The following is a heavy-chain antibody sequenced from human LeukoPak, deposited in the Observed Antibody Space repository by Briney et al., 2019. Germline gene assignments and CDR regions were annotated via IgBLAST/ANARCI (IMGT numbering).Heavy chain of an antibody. J-gene: IGHJ4*02. D-gene: IGHD3-10*01. CDR2: ISGGGTTT. Sequence: GGSLRLSCAASGFTFSNYAMSWVRQAPGKGLEWVSTISGGGTTTYSADSVKGRFTVSRDNSQNTLYLQMHSLRAEDTAVYYCARDDAGELRYWGQGTLVTVSS. V-gene: IGHV3-23*01. CDR3: ARDDAGELRY. CDR1: GFTFSNYA.